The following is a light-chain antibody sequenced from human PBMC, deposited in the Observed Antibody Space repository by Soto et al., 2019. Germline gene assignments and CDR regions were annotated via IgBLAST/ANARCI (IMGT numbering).Light chain of an antibody. V-gene: IGLV2-14*01. J-gene: IGLJ3*02. CDR1: SSDVGGHNY. CDR2: EVS. CDR3: SSYTSSNTGV. Sequence: QSALTQPASVSGSPGQSITISCTGTSSDVGGHNYVSWYQQHPGKAPKLMIYEVSNRPSGVSDRISASKSGNTASLTISGLQAEDEGDYYCSSYTSSNTGVFGGGTKLTVL.